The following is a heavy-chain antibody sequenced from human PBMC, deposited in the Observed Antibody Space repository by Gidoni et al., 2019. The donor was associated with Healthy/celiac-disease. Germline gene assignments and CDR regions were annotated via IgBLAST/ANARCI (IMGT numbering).Heavy chain of an antibody. J-gene: IGHJ6*02. Sequence: EVQLVESGGVVVQPGGSLRISCAASGFTFDDYTMHWVRQAPGKGLEWVSLISWDGGSTYYADSVKGRFTISRDNSKNSLYLQMNSLRTEDTALYYCAKDCRGAESYYYGMDVWGQGTTVTVSS. CDR3: AKDCRGAESYYYGMDV. CDR1: GFTFDDYT. CDR2: ISWDGGST. V-gene: IGHV3-43*01. D-gene: IGHD1-26*01.